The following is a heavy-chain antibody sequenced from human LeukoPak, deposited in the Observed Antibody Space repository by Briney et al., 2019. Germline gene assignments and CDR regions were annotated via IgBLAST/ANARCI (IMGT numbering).Heavy chain of an antibody. J-gene: IGHJ4*02. CDR2: IYHSGST. Sequence: SETLSLTCAVSGGSISSSNWWSWVRPPPGKGLEWIGEIYHSGSTNYNPSLKSRVTISVDKSKNQFSLKLSSVTAADTAVYYCAKDRRAGSYDYWGQGTLVTVSS. D-gene: IGHD3-10*01. CDR3: AKDRRAGSYDY. CDR1: GGSISSSNW. V-gene: IGHV4-4*02.